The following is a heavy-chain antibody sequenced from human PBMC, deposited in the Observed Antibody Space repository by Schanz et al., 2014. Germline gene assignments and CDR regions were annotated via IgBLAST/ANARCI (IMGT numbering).Heavy chain of an antibody. CDR3: ARGGYSCGCCDQDIAHFDY. V-gene: IGHV1-18*01. J-gene: IGHJ4*02. D-gene: IGHD6-19*01. CDR1: GYTLSAYS. Sequence: QVQLVQSGTQVKKPGASVKVSCKASGYTLSAYSLHWVRQAPGQGLEWMGWISPYNGTTNYAQKLQGRGTMTADTSTSTAYMELSSLRSDDTAVYYCARGGYSCGCCDQDIAHFDYWGQGTLVTVSS. CDR2: ISPYNGTT.